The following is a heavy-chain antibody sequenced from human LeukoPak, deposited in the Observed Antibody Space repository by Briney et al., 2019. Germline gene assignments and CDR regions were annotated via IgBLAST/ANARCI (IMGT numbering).Heavy chain of an antibody. J-gene: IGHJ4*02. CDR3: ARYSRMDTVVTYYFDY. CDR2: INWNGGST. CDR1: GFTFDDYG. Sequence: GRSLRLSCAASGFTFDDYGMSWVRQAPGKVLEWVSGINWNGGSTGYADSVKGRFTISRDNAKNSLYLQMNSLRAEDTALYYCARYSRMDTVVTYYFDYWGQGTLVTVSS. V-gene: IGHV3-20*04. D-gene: IGHD4-23*01.